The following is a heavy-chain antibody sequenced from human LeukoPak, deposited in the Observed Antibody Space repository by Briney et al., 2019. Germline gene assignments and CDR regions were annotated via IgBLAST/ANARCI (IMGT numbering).Heavy chain of an antibody. CDR1: GGSISSSSYY. D-gene: IGHD1-26*01. J-gene: IGHJ5*02. CDR2: IYYSGST. Sequence: SETLSLTCTVSGGSISSSSYYWGWIRQPPGKGLEWIGSIYYSGSTYYNPSLKSRVTISVDTSKNQFSLKLSSVTAADTAVYYCARQGGALNWFDPWGQGTLVTVSS. CDR3: ARQGGALNWFDP. V-gene: IGHV4-39*01.